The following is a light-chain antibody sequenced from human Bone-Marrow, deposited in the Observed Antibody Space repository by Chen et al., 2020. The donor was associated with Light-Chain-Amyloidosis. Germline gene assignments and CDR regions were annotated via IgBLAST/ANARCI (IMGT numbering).Light chain of an antibody. J-gene: IGLJ1*01. Sequence: QSAMTQPASVSGSPGQSITTSCTGTISDVCGYNYVSWYQQHPVQALKIMIYNVSNRPSGVSNRCSGSKSGTTASLSSSGRQAEDEDDYYCSAYTGSITVVFGTGTKLTVL. CDR2: NVS. V-gene: IGLV2-14*01. CDR3: SAYTGSITVV. CDR1: ISDVCGYNY.